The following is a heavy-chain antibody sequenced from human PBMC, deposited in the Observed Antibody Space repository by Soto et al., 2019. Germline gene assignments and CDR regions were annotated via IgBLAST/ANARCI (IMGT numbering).Heavy chain of an antibody. CDR3: AKDQGSSGYGPLDY. D-gene: IGHD3-22*01. CDR2: ISYDGSNK. V-gene: IGHV3-30*04. Sequence: PGGSLRLSCAASGFTFSSYAMHWVRQAPGKGLEWVAVISYDGSNKYYADSVKSRFTISRDNSKNTLYLQMNSLRAEDTAVYYCAKDQGSSGYGPLDYWGQGTLVTVSS. CDR1: GFTFSSYA. J-gene: IGHJ4*02.